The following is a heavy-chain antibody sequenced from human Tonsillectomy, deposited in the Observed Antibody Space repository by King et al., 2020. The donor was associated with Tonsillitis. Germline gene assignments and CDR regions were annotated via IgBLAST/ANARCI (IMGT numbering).Heavy chain of an antibody. J-gene: IGHJ6*02. D-gene: IGHD1-1*01. CDR1: GFTFSSYG. Sequence: VQLVESGGGVVQPGRSLRLSCAASGFTFSSYGMHWVRQAPGKGLEWVAVISYDGSNKYYADSVKGRFTISRDNSKNTLYLQMNSLRAEDTAVYYCAKETTTGTTPYYYGMDVWGQGTTVTVSS. CDR3: AKETTTGTTPYYYGMDV. V-gene: IGHV3-30*18. CDR2: ISYDGSNK.